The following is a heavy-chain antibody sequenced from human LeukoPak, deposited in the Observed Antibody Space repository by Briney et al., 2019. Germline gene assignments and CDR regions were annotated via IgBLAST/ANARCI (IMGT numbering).Heavy chain of an antibody. J-gene: IGHJ4*02. Sequence: GGSLRLSCAASGFTVSSNYMSWVRQAPGKGLEWVSVIYSGGSTYYADSVKSRFTISRDNSKNTLYLQMNSLRAEDTAVYYCARGRLLSPYFDYWGQGTLVTVSS. CDR2: IYSGGST. D-gene: IGHD2-21*02. V-gene: IGHV3-53*01. CDR3: ARGRLLSPYFDY. CDR1: GFTVSSNY.